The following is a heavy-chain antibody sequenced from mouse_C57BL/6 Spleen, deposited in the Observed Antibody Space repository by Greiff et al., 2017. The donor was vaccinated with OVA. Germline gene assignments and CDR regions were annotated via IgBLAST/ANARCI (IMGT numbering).Heavy chain of an antibody. D-gene: IGHD1-1*01. J-gene: IGHJ1*03. CDR3: ARKNYYGSSYSYWYFDV. CDR2: IDPSDSYT. Sequence: QVQLQQPGAELVMPGASVKLSCKASGYTFTSYWMHWVKQRPGQGLEWIGEIDPSDSYTNYNQKFKGKSTLTVDKSSSTAYMQLSSLTSEHSAVYYCARKNYYGSSYSYWYFDVWGTGTTVTVSS. V-gene: IGHV1-69*01. CDR1: GYTFTSYW.